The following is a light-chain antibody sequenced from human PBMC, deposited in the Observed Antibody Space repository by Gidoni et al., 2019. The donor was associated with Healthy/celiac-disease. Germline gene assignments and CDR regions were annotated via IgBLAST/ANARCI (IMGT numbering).Light chain of an antibody. J-gene: IGKJ1*01. CDR3: QQYNNWPPWT. Sequence: EIVMTQSPATLSVSPGERATLSCRASQSVSSNLAWYQQKPGQAPRLLIYGASTRATGIPARFSGSGSIPEFTLTISSLQSEDFAVYYCQQYNNWPPWTFGQGTKVEIK. CDR1: QSVSSN. CDR2: GAS. V-gene: IGKV3-15*01.